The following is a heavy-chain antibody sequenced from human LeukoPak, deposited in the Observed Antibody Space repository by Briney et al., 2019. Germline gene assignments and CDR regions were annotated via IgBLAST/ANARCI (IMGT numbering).Heavy chain of an antibody. D-gene: IGHD5-24*01. CDR2: ISSSSSYI. Sequence: GGSLRLSCAASGFTFSSYSMNWVRQAPGKGLEWVASISSSSSYIYYADSVKGRFTISRDNAKNTLNLQMNSLSAEDTAVYYCARDGGDGYNLSYFDYWGQGTLVTVSS. CDR3: ARDGGDGYNLSYFDY. CDR1: GFTFSSYS. J-gene: IGHJ4*02. V-gene: IGHV3-21*01.